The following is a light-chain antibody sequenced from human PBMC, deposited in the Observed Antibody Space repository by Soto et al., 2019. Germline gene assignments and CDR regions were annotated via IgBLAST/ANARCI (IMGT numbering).Light chain of an antibody. CDR1: QSISSW. CDR3: QQYPGT. Sequence: DIQMTQSPSTLSASVGDRVTITCRASQSISSWLAWYQQKPGKAPKLLIYKASSLESGVPSRFSGSGSGTGFAVTVSSLRPDGLATYCWQQYPGTFGQGTKVEIK. J-gene: IGKJ1*01. V-gene: IGKV1-5*03. CDR2: KAS.